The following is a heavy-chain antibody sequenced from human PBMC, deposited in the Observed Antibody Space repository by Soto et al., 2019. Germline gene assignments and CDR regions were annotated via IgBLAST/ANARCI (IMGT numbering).Heavy chain of an antibody. Sequence: QVQLVQSGAEVKNPGSSVKVSCTASGGTFNFYTISWVRQAPGQGLEWMGRIIPMLGMSNYAQNFQGRVTMIADKATSTAYMELSSMRSEDTALYYCATNYGSGSAHFDNWGQGTLVTVSS. J-gene: IGHJ4*02. CDR3: ATNYGSGSAHFDN. CDR1: GGTFNFYT. CDR2: IIPMLGMS. V-gene: IGHV1-69*02. D-gene: IGHD3-10*01.